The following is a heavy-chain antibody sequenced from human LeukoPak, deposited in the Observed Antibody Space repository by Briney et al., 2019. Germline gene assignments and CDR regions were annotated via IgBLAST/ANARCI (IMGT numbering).Heavy chain of an antibody. Sequence: GGSLRLSCAASGFTSSSYWMHWVRQAPGKGLVWVSRINSDGSSASYADSVKGRFTISRDNAKNTLYLQMNSLRAEDTAVYYCARETSSSWREVDSWSDPWGQGTLVTVSS. J-gene: IGHJ5*02. CDR2: INSDGSSA. CDR3: ARETSSSWREVDSWSDP. D-gene: IGHD6-13*01. V-gene: IGHV3-74*01. CDR1: GFTSSSYW.